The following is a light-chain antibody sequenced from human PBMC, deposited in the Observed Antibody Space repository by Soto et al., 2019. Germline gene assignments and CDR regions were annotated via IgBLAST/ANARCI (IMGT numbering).Light chain of an antibody. CDR1: RSSVGSNT. CDR3: AAWDASLGGFYV. V-gene: IGLV1-44*01. CDR2: SNN. J-gene: IGLJ1*01. Sequence: QSVLTQPPSASGTPGQRVTISCSGSRSSVGSNTVNWYQHPPGTAPKLLIYSNNHRPSGVPDRFSASKAGASASLAISGLQSEDEGDYYCAAWDASLGGFYVFGSGTKV.